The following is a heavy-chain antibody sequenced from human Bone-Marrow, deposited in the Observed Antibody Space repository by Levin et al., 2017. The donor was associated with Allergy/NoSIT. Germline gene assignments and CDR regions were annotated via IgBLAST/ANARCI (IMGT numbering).Heavy chain of an antibody. CDR1: GGSISTYY. CDR3: ARAIPSGGNSYYYYYMDV. CDR2: IYYSGST. J-gene: IGHJ6*03. V-gene: IGHV4-59*01. Sequence: ESLKISCTVSGGSISTYYWSWIRQPPEKRLEWIGYIYYSGSTKYNPSLKSRVTLLVDTSKNLFSLKLSSVTAADSAVYFCARAIPSGGNSYYYYYMDVWGKGTTVTVSS. D-gene: IGHD4-23*01.